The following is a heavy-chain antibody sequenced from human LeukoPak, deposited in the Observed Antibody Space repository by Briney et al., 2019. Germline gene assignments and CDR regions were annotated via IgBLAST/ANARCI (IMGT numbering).Heavy chain of an antibody. D-gene: IGHD3-22*01. CDR2: INHSGST. CDR3: ARGRRSGYYHY. CDR1: GGSFSGYY. J-gene: IGHJ4*02. Sequence: PSETLSLTCAVYGGSFSGYYWSWIRQPPGKGLEWIGEINHSGSTNYNPSLKSRVTISVDTSKNQFSLKPSSVTAADTAVYYCARGRRSGYYHYWGQGTLVTVSS. V-gene: IGHV4-34*01.